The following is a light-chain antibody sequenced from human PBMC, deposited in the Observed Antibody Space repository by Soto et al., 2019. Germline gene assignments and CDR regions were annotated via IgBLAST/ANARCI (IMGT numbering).Light chain of an antibody. CDR1: SSNIGAGYD. Sequence: QPVLTQPPSVSGAPGQRVTISCTGSSSNIGAGYDVHWYQQLPGTAPKLLIYGNSNRPSGVPDRFSGSKSGTSASLAITGLQAEDEADYYCQSYDSSLSGRRVVFGGGTQLTVL. V-gene: IGLV1-40*01. CDR3: QSYDSSLSGRRVV. CDR2: GNS. J-gene: IGLJ2*01.